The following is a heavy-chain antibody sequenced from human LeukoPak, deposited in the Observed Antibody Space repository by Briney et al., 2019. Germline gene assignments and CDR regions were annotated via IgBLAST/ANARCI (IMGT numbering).Heavy chain of an antibody. Sequence: AHTLSLTCTVSGGSISSGDYYWNWIRQPPGKGLEWIGYIYYSGSTHYSPSLKSRVNMSVDTSKNQFSLKLCSVTAEDTAVYYCARDYRVAAARSLDCWGQGTLVT. CDR1: GGSISSGDYY. V-gene: IGHV4-30-4*01. CDR3: ARDYRVAAARSLDC. J-gene: IGHJ4*02. CDR2: IYYSGST. D-gene: IGHD6-13*01.